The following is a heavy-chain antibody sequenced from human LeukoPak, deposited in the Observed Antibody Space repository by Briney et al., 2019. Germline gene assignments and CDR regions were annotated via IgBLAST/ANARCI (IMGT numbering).Heavy chain of an antibody. J-gene: IGHJ5*02. D-gene: IGHD3-10*01. CDR2: IYYSGST. V-gene: IGHV4-59*01. CDR3: ARSGFGGLWFDP. CDR1: GGSISSYY. Sequence: PSETLSLTCTVSGGSISSYYWSWIRQPPGKGLEWIGYIYYSGSTNYNPSLKSRVTISVDTSKNQFSLKLSSVTATDTAVYYCARSGFGGLWFDPWGQGTLVTVSS.